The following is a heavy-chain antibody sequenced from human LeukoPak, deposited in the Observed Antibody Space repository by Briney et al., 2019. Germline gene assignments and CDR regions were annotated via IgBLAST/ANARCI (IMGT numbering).Heavy chain of an antibody. CDR2: INNYTANT. V-gene: IGHV4-34*01. Sequence: PSETLSLTCDVFGGSFTDYFWTWIRQSPGKGLEWIGEINNYTANTIYNPSLNSRVSISLEKSKNQFSLELRSVTAADTAVYYCARGRIAKIVVVHSFHYGMDVWGQGTTVTVSS. CDR1: GGSFTDYF. J-gene: IGHJ6*02. CDR3: ARGRIAKIVVVHSFHYGMDV. D-gene: IGHD3-22*01.